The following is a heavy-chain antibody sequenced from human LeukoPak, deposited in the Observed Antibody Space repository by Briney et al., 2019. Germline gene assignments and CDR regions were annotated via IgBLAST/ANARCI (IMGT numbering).Heavy chain of an antibody. CDR3: ARVHYYDHKNYYYDY. Sequence: PSETLSLTCTVSGGSISRYYWNWIRQSPGKGLEWIGYIHYSGSTNYNPSLKGRVTISVDSSKSQFSLKLSSVIAADTAVYYCARVHYYDHKNYYYDYWGQGTLVTVSS. J-gene: IGHJ4*02. CDR2: IHYSGST. CDR1: GGSISRYY. D-gene: IGHD3-22*01. V-gene: IGHV4-59*08.